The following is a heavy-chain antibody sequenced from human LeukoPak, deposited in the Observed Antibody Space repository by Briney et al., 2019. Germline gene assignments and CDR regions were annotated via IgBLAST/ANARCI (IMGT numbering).Heavy chain of an antibody. V-gene: IGHV1-8*01. CDR1: GYTFTSYD. Sequence: ASVKVSCKASGYTFTSYDINWVRQATGQGLEWMGWMNPNSGSTGYAQKFQGRVTMTRNTSISTAYMELSSLRSEDTAVYYCARGAVTSSWYYYYYYMDVWGKGTTVTISS. J-gene: IGHJ6*03. D-gene: IGHD4-17*01. CDR3: ARGAVTSSWYYYYYYMDV. CDR2: MNPNSGST.